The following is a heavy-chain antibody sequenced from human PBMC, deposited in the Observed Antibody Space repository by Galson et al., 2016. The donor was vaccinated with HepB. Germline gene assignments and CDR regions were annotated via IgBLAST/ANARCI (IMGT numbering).Heavy chain of an antibody. CDR1: GYRFFTYG. Sequence: SVKVSCKASGYRFFTYGISWARQAPGQGLEWLGWISANSGNTIYAQKFQDRVTMTRDTSASTVYMDLRSLRSDDTAVYYCARDVHFRFDYWGQGTLVTVSS. J-gene: IGHJ4*02. V-gene: IGHV1-18*04. CDR2: ISANSGNT. CDR3: ARDVHFRFDY. D-gene: IGHD2/OR15-2a*01.